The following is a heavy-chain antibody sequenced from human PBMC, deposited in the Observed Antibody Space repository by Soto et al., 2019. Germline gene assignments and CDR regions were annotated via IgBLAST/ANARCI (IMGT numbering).Heavy chain of an antibody. D-gene: IGHD5-12*01. Sequence: QMQLVQSGPEVKKPGTSVQVSCKASGFTFTSSAMQWVRQARGQRLEWIGWIVVGSGNTNYAQKFQERVSITRDMSTRTAYMELSSLRAEDTAVYYCAAGVTYDGNFDIWGQGTMVTVSS. CDR1: GFTFTSSA. V-gene: IGHV1-58*02. CDR2: IVVGSGNT. J-gene: IGHJ3*02. CDR3: AAGVTYDGNFDI.